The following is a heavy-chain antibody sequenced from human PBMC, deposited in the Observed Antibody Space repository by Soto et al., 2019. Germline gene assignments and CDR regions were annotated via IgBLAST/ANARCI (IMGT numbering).Heavy chain of an antibody. CDR2: IYYSGST. D-gene: IGHD1-26*01. V-gene: IGHV4-59*01. J-gene: IGHJ6*02. CDR3: ARWDGSRAYYYYGMDV. Sequence: SETLSLTCTVSGGSISSYYWSWIRQPPGKGLEWIGYIYYSGSTNYNPSLKSRVTISVDTSKNQFSLKLSSVTAADTAVYYCARWDGSRAYYYYGMDVWGQGTTVTVSS. CDR1: GGSISSYY.